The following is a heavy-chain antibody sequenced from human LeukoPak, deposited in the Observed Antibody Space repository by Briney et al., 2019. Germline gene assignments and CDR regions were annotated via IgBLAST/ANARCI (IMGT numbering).Heavy chain of an antibody. CDR1: GGSFSGYY. CDR2: INHSGST. Sequence: SETLSLTCAVYGGSFSGYYWSWIRQPPGKGLEWIGEINHSGSTNYNPSLKSRVTISVDTSKNQFSLKLSSVTAADTAVYYCARHSPSSDAFDIWGQGTMVTVSS. D-gene: IGHD1-26*01. CDR3: ARHSPSSDAFDI. J-gene: IGHJ3*02. V-gene: IGHV4-34*01.